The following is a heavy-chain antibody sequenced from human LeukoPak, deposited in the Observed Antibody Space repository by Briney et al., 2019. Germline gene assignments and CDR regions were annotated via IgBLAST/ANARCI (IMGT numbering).Heavy chain of an antibody. V-gene: IGHV4-59*08. Sequence: SETLSLTCTVSGGSISSYYWSWIRQPPRKGLEWIGYIYYSGSTNYNPSLKSRVTISVDTSKNQFSLKLSSVTAADTAVYYCARRGYYFDYWGQGTLVTVSS. J-gene: IGHJ4*02. CDR2: IYYSGST. CDR1: GGSISSYY. CDR3: ARRGYYFDY. D-gene: IGHD3-10*01.